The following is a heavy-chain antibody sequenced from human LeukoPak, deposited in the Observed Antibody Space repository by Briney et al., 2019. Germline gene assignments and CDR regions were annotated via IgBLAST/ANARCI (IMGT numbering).Heavy chain of an antibody. CDR2: INHSGST. CDR1: GGSFSGYY. J-gene: IGHJ5*01. D-gene: IGHD3-3*01. CDR3: ARELRFLEWFDY. Sequence: SETLSLTCAVYGGSFSGYYWSWIRQPPGKGLEWIGEINHSGSTNYNPSLKSRVTISVDTSKNQFSLKLSSVTAADTAVYYCARELRFLEWFDYWGQGTLVTVSS. V-gene: IGHV4-34*09.